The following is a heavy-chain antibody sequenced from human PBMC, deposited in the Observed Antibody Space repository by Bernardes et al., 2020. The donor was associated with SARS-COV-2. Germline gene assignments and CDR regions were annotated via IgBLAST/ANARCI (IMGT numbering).Heavy chain of an antibody. J-gene: IGHJ3*02. CDR3: ARIYSGRYNDGLDI. CDR1: ADTFLNYA. D-gene: IGHD1-26*01. V-gene: IGHV1-18*01. CDR2: IRTYNTDI. Sequence: ASMKVSCKASADTFLNYAITWVRQAPGQGLDWMGWIRTYNTDINYAQKFRGRLTMTTDTSTSTAYMELRSLRSDDTAVYYCARIYSGRYNDGLDIWGQGTMVTVSS.